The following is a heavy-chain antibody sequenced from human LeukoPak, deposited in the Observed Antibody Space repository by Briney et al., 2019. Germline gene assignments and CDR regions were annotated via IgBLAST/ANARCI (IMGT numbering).Heavy chain of an antibody. Sequence: GGSLRLSCAASGFTFSSYAMSWVRQAPGKGLEWVSAISGSGGSTCYADSVKGRFTISRDNSKNTLYLQMNSLRAEDTAVYYCAKERQVYCSSTSCYHFDYWGQGTLVTVSS. J-gene: IGHJ4*02. CDR2: ISGSGGST. V-gene: IGHV3-23*01. D-gene: IGHD2-2*01. CDR1: GFTFSSYA. CDR3: AKERQVYCSSTSCYHFDY.